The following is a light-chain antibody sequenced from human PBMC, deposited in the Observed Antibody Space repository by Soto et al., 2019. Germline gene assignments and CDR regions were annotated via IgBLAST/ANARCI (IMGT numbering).Light chain of an antibody. Sequence: IVTTQSPVTLSVSPGDRATLSCRASQSVNIHLAWYQQKPGQAPRLLIYDASNRATGIPATFSGSGSGTDFTLTISRLEPEDFAVDYCQQFSSYPLTFGGGTKVDI. J-gene: IGKJ4*01. CDR2: DAS. CDR1: QSVNIH. CDR3: QQFSSYPLT. V-gene: IGKV3D-15*01.